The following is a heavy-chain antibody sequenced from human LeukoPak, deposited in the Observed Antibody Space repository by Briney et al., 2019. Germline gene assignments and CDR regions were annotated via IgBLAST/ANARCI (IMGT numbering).Heavy chain of an antibody. Sequence: GGSLRLSCAASGFTFDDYAMHWVRQAPGKGLEWVSLISGDADRTYYADSVKGRFTISRDDSKNSLYLQMNSLRTEDTAFYYCAKDVYRGLDMATRPDYWGQGTLVTVSS. CDR3: AKDVYRGLDMATRPDY. J-gene: IGHJ4*02. CDR1: GFTFDDYA. V-gene: IGHV3-43*02. CDR2: ISGDADRT. D-gene: IGHD5-24*01.